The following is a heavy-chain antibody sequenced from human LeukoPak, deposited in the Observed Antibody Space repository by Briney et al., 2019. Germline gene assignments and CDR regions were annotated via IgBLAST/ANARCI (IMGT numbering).Heavy chain of an antibody. CDR1: GFSVNSNY. Sequence: GGSLRVSCAASGFSVNSNYMSWVRQAPGQGLDWLAVISYDGSYKYYADSVKGRFTISRDNSKNTLYLQVDNLRAEDTALYYCARGIVGATHFEYWGQGTLVTVSS. D-gene: IGHD1-26*01. V-gene: IGHV3-30-3*01. CDR3: ARGIVGATHFEY. CDR2: ISYDGSYK. J-gene: IGHJ4*02.